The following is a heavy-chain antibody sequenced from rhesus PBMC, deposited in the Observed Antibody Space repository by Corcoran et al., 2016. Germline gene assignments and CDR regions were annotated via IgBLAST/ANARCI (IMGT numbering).Heavy chain of an antibody. CDR3: AREGQRLRLDY. J-gene: IGHJ4*01. Sequence: QVQLQESGPGLVKPSETLSLTCAVSGYSISSTYWNWIRQPPGKGLEWFGRIYGSGGSNYLNPSLKSRVTLSVDTSKNQFSLKLSSVTAADTAVYYCAREGQRLRLDYWGQGVLVTVSS. CDR2: IYGSGGSN. CDR1: GYSISSTY. D-gene: IGHD6-31*01. V-gene: IGHV4S14*01.